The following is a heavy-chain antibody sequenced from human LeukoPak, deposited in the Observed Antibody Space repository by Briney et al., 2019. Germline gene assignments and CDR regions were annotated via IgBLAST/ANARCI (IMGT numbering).Heavy chain of an antibody. V-gene: IGHV3-30*02. J-gene: IGHJ5*02. CDR2: IRYDGSNK. Sequence: PGTSLRLSCAASGFTFSSYGMHWVRQAPGKGLEWVAFIRYDGSNKYYADSVKGRFTISRDNSKNTLYLQMNSLRAEDTAVYYCAKDHGTYYYDSSGPWGQGTLVTVSS. CDR3: AKDHGTYYYDSSGP. CDR1: GFTFSSYG. D-gene: IGHD3-22*01.